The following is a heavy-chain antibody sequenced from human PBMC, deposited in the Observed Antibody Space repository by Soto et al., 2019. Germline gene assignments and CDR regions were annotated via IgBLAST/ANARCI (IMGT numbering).Heavy chain of an antibody. J-gene: IGHJ4*02. D-gene: IGHD6-13*01. CDR2: IYYSGST. CDR1: GGTISNISYY. Sequence: SETXSLSSTVAGGTISNISYYWGWIRQPPGKGLEWIGSIYYSGSTYYNPSLKSRVTISVDTSKNQFSLKLSSVTAADTAVYYCARQSIAAAGPFDYWGQGTLVTVSS. V-gene: IGHV4-39*01. CDR3: ARQSIAAAGPFDY.